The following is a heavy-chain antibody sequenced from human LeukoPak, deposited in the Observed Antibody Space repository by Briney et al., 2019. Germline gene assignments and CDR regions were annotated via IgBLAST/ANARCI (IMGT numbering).Heavy chain of an antibody. CDR1: GFTFSTYG. D-gene: IGHD3-22*01. V-gene: IGHV3-30*18. Sequence: PGRSLRLSCAASGFTFSTYGMHWVRQAPGKGLEWVALKKYYADSVKGRFTISRDNSKNTLYLQINSLIPDDTAVYYCVNGYYDSSGYYFGYWGQGTLVTVSS. CDR3: VNGYYDSSGYYFGY. CDR2: KK. J-gene: IGHJ4*02.